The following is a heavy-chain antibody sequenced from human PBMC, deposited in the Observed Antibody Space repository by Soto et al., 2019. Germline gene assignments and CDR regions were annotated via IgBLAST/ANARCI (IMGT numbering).Heavy chain of an antibody. CDR3: TTDHSRLWFGECCY. Sequence: EVQLVESGGGLVKPGGSLRLSCAASGFTFSNAWMSWVRQAPGKGLEWVGRIKSKTDGGTTDYAAPVKGRFTISRDDSKNTLYLQMNSLKTEDTAVYYCTTDHSRLWFGECCYWGQGTLVTVSS. V-gene: IGHV3-15*01. J-gene: IGHJ4*02. CDR1: GFTFSNAW. CDR2: IKSKTDGGTT. D-gene: IGHD3-10*01.